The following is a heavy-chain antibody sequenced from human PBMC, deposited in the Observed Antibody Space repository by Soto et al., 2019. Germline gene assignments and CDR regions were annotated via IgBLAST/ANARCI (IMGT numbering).Heavy chain of an antibody. V-gene: IGHV1-18*01. CDR2: ISTYTGNT. Sequence: QVHLVQSGAEVKKPGASVKVSCKASGYTFTNYDINWVRQAPGQGLEWMGWISTYTGNTNYAQKLHGRVTMTTDSSTSTAYMELRGLRSYDTSVYYCAREYYYGSGRPTPGGMDVWGQGTTVTVSS. J-gene: IGHJ6*02. CDR3: AREYYYGSGRPTPGGMDV. D-gene: IGHD3-10*01. CDR1: GYTFTNYD.